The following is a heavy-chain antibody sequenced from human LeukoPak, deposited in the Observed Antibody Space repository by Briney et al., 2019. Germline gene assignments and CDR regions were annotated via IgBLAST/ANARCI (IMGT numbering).Heavy chain of an antibody. CDR3: ARGEYSSSYYYYYYMDV. CDR2: IYYSGRT. J-gene: IGHJ6*03. CDR1: GGSISSYY. D-gene: IGHD6-6*01. V-gene: IGHV4-59*01. Sequence: SETLSLTCTVSGGSISSYYWSWIRQPPGKGLEWIGYIYYSGRTNYNPSLKSRVTISADTSKNQFSLKLSSVTAADTAVYYCARGEYSSSYYYYYYMDVWAKGTTVAVSS.